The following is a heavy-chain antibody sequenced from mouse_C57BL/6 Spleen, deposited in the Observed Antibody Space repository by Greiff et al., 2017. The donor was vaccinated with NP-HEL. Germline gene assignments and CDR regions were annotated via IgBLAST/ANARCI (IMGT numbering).Heavy chain of an antibody. Sequence: QVQLQQPGPELVKPGASVKISCKASGYAFSSSWMNWVKQRPGKGLEWIGRIYPGDGDTNYNGKFKGKATLTADKSSSTAYMQLSSLTSEDSAVYFCARGEDSSGFAYWGQGTLVTVSA. CDR1: GYAFSSSW. CDR2: IYPGDGDT. J-gene: IGHJ3*01. D-gene: IGHD3-2*02. V-gene: IGHV1-82*01. CDR3: ARGEDSSGFAY.